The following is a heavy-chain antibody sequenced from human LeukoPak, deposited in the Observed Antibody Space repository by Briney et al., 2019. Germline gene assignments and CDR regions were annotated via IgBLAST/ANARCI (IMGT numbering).Heavy chain of an antibody. CDR1: GFTFSNYW. D-gene: IGHD2-2*01. CDR2: ISSSGSTI. Sequence: GGSLRLSCAASGFTFSNYWMNWVRQAPGKGLEWLSYISSSGSTIYYADSVKGRFTISRDNAKNSLYLQMNSLRAEDTALYYCARGGYCSSTSCYVDSFDYWGQGTLVTVSS. J-gene: IGHJ4*02. CDR3: ARGGYCSSTSCYVDSFDY. V-gene: IGHV3-48*03.